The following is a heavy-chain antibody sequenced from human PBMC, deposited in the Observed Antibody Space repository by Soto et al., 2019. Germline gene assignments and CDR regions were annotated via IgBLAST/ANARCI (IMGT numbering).Heavy chain of an antibody. D-gene: IGHD3-3*01. J-gene: IGHJ6*02. Sequence: QVQLVQSGAEVKKPGASVTVSCKATGYTFNNYYIHWVRQARGQGLEWMGIINQNGGSTTYAQKVQRRVTNTRDTSTSTVYMELSRLTSEDTALYYCARGGWFSALRIPFALDVWGQGTTVTVSS. V-gene: IGHV1-46*02. CDR3: ARGGWFSALRIPFALDV. CDR2: INQNGGST. CDR1: GYTFNNYY.